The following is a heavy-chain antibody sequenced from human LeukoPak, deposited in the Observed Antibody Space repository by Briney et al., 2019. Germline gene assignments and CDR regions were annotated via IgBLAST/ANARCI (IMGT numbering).Heavy chain of an antibody. V-gene: IGHV3-30*03. D-gene: IGHD6-19*01. CDR3: ARGPLTEVAGTTWDY. CDR1: GFTFSSYG. Sequence: GGSLRLSCAASGFTFSSYGMHWVRQAPGKGLEWVAVISYDGSNKYYADSVKGRFTISRDNSKNTLYLQMNNLRAEDTAIYFCARGPLTEVAGTTWDYWGQGTLVTVSS. CDR2: ISYDGSNK. J-gene: IGHJ4*02.